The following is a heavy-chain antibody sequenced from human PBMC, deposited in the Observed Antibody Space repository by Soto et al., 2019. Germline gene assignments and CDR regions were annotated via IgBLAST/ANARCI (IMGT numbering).Heavy chain of an antibody. D-gene: IGHD3-3*01. J-gene: IGHJ3*02. V-gene: IGHV3-21*01. CDR2: ISSSSSYI. Sequence: GGSLRLSCAASGFTFSSYSMNWVRQAPGKGLEWVSSISSSSSYIYYADSVKGRFTISRDNAKNSLYLQMNSLRAEDTAVYYCARESYDFWSGYSPFAFDIWGQGTMVTVSS. CDR3: ARESYDFWSGYSPFAFDI. CDR1: GFTFSSYS.